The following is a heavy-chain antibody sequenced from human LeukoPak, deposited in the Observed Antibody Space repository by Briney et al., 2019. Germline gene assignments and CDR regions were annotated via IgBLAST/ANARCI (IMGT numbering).Heavy chain of an antibody. CDR3: ARADILTGFWFDY. CDR2: ICYSGST. V-gene: IGHV4-39*01. Sequence: SETLSLTCTVSGGSISSSSYYWGWIRQPPGKGLEWIGSICYSGSTYYNPSLKSQVTISVDTSKNQFSLKLSSVTAADTAVYYCARADILTGFWFDYWGQGTLVTVSS. D-gene: IGHD3-9*01. J-gene: IGHJ4*02. CDR1: GGSISSSSYY.